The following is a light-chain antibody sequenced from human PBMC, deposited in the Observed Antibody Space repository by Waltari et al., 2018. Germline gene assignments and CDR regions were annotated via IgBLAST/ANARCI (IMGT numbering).Light chain of an antibody. CDR1: QSVGRS. Sequence: EIVLIQSPATLSLSPGEGATLSCRVSQSVGRSLAWIQQKPGQAPRLVIYDASFRATGIPARFSGSGSGTDFTLTISSLEAEDFAIYYCQQRSVWPPTFGRGTKLEIK. J-gene: IGKJ2*01. CDR2: DAS. V-gene: IGKV3-11*01. CDR3: QQRSVWPPT.